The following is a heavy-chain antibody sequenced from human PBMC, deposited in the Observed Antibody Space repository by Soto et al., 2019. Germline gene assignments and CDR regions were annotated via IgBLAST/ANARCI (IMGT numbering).Heavy chain of an antibody. J-gene: IGHJ6*02. CDR3: TREYYDILTGYSYYYYYGMDV. CDR1: GFTFGDYA. Sequence: PGGSLRLSCTASGFTFGDYAMSWFRQAPGKGLEWVGFIRSKAYGGTTEYAASVKGRFTISRDDSKSIAYLQMNSLKTEDTAVYYCTREYYDILTGYSYYYYYGMDVWGQGTTVTVSS. D-gene: IGHD3-9*01. V-gene: IGHV3-49*03. CDR2: IRSKAYGGTT.